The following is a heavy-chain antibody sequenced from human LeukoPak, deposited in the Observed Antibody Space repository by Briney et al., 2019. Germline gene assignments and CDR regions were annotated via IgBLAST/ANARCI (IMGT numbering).Heavy chain of an antibody. V-gene: IGHV3-21*01. Sequence: PGGSLRLSCAASGATFSSYTMSWVRQAPGKGLEWVSSISSSSSYIYYADSVKGRFTISRDNAKNSLYLQMNGLRAEDTAVYYCAREDGYNVPFDYWGQGTLVTVSS. D-gene: IGHD5-24*01. CDR1: GATFSSYT. CDR3: AREDGYNVPFDY. CDR2: ISSSSSYI. J-gene: IGHJ4*02.